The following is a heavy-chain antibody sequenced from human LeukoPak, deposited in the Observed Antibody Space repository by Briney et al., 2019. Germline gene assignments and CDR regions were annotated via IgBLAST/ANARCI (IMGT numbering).Heavy chain of an antibody. D-gene: IGHD3-10*02. CDR2: ISPSGSAI. V-gene: IGHV3-21*01. CDR3: AELGITMIGGV. CDR1: GFTFSNYR. J-gene: IGHJ6*04. Sequence: RGSLRLSRPASGFTFSNYRMNWVRQAPGRGLEWVSSISPSGSAIFYADSVKGRFTISRDNAKNSLYLQMNSLRAEDTAVYYCAELGITMIGGVWGKGTTVTISS.